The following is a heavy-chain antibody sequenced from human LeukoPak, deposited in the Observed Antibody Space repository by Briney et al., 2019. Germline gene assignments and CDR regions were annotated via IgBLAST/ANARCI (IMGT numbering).Heavy chain of an antibody. D-gene: IGHD4-17*01. Sequence: GRSLRLSCAASGFTFSSYGMHWVRQAPGKGLEWVAVISYDGSNKYYADSVKGRFTISRDNSKNTLYLRMSSLRAEDTAIYYCGTDAYGDSYDYWGQGTLVTVSS. CDR3: GTDAYGDSYDY. V-gene: IGHV3-30*03. CDR1: GFTFSSYG. J-gene: IGHJ4*02. CDR2: ISYDGSNK.